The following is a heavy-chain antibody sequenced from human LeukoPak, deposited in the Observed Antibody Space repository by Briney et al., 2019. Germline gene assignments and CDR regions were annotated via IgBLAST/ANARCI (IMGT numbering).Heavy chain of an antibody. D-gene: IGHD5-12*01. CDR1: GFTVDDYA. Sequence: GRSLRLSCAASGFTVDDYAMHWVRQSPGKGLEWVSGISWNSGSIGYADSVKGRFTISRDNAKNSLYLKMNSLRAEDTALYYCAKDFGTGGYDIWGQGTLVTVSS. V-gene: IGHV3-9*01. J-gene: IGHJ4*02. CDR3: AKDFGTGGYDI. CDR2: ISWNSGSI.